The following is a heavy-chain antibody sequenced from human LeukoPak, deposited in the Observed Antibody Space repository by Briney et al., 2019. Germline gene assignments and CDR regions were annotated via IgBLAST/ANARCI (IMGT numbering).Heavy chain of an antibody. V-gene: IGHV3-53*01. D-gene: IGHD6-13*01. Sequence: GGSLRLSCAASGFTVSSNYMSWVRQAPGKGLEWVSVIYSGGSTYYADSVKGRFTISRDNSKNTLYLQMNSLRAEDTAVYYCARALRIAAAGTGGGWGYYYYYMDVWGKGTTVTISS. CDR1: GFTVSSNY. J-gene: IGHJ6*03. CDR3: ARALRIAAAGTGGGWGYYYYYMDV. CDR2: IYSGGST.